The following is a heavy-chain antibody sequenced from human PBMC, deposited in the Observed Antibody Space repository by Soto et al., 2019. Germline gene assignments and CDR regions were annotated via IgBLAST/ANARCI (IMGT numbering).Heavy chain of an antibody. J-gene: IGHJ5*02. V-gene: IGHV3-30*18. CDR3: AKCPGVAAAGPPFDP. Sequence: PGGSLRLSCAASGFTFSSYGIHWVRQAPGKGLEWVAVISYDGGNKYYADSVKGRFTISRDNSKNTLYLQMNSLRPEDTAVYYCAKCPGVAAAGPPFDPWGQGTLVTVSS. D-gene: IGHD6-13*01. CDR1: GFTFSSYG. CDR2: ISYDGGNK.